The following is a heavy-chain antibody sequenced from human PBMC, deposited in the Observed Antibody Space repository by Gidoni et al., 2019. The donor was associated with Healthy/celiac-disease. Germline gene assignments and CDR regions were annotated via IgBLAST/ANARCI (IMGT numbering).Heavy chain of an antibody. CDR2: IRSNAYGGTT. CDR1: GFTFVAYA. D-gene: IGHD6-13*01. J-gene: IGHJ1*01. V-gene: IGHV3-49*03. CDR3: TRGSSSWYGTKAEYFQH. Sequence: EVQLVESGGGLGQQGRSLRLSCTASGFTFVAYAMSWFRQAPGKGLEWVGFIRSNAYGGTTEYAASVKGRFTISRDDAKSIAYLQMNSLKTEDTAVYYCTRGSSSWYGTKAEYFQHWGQGTLVTVSS.